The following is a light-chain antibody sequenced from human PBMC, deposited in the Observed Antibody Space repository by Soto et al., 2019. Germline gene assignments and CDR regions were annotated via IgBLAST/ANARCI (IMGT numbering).Light chain of an antibody. Sequence: EIVLTQSPGTLSLSPGERATLSCRASQSISNNYLAWYQQKPGQAPRLLIYDASSRATGIPDRFSGSGYGTDFTLTISRLEPEDFAVFYCQQYGSSQFTFGPGTKVDIK. J-gene: IGKJ3*01. CDR2: DAS. CDR1: QSISNNY. CDR3: QQYGSSQFT. V-gene: IGKV3-20*01.